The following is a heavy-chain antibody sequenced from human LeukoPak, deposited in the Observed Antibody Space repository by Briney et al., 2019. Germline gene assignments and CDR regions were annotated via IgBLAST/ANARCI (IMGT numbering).Heavy chain of an antibody. V-gene: IGHV4-61*05. Sequence: PSETLSLTCTVSGGSISSSSYYWGWIRQPPGKGLEWIGYIYYSGSTNYNPSLKSRVTISVDTSKNQFSLKLSSVTAADTAVYYCARHDGTYYYGSGSYYTSPLRYWGQGTLVTVSS. CDR3: ARHDGTYYYGSGSYYTSPLRY. J-gene: IGHJ4*02. CDR2: IYYSGST. D-gene: IGHD3-10*01. CDR1: GGSISSSSYY.